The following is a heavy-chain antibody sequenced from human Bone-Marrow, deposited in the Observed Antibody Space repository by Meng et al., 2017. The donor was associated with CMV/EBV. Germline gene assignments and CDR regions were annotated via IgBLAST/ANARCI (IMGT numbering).Heavy chain of an antibody. D-gene: IGHD2-15*01. Sequence: SETLSLTCTVSGGSISSYYWSWIRQPPGKGLEWIGYIYYSGSTNYNPSLKSRVTISVDTSKNQFSLKLSSVTAADTAVYYCARDEIVVGAFDIWGQGTMVTVSS. CDR1: GGSISSYY. CDR3: ARDEIVVGAFDI. J-gene: IGHJ3*02. V-gene: IGHV4-59*01. CDR2: IYYSGST.